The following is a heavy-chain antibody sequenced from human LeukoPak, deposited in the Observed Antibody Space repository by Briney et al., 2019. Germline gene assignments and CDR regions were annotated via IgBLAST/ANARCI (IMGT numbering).Heavy chain of an antibody. V-gene: IGHV4-34*01. J-gene: IGHJ4*02. CDR1: GGSFSGYY. CDR3: VRGGVWGSYRSFATY. Sequence: SETLSLTCAVYGGSFSGYYWNWVRQPPGKGLEWIGEINHSGSTNYNPSLKSRVTISVDTSKNQFSLILSSVTAADTAVYYCVRGGVWGSYRSFATYWGEGTLVTVS. CDR2: INHSGST. D-gene: IGHD3-16*02.